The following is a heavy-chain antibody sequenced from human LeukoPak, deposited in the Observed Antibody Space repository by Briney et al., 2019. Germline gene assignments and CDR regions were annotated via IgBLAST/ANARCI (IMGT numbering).Heavy chain of an antibody. V-gene: IGHV3-23*01. J-gene: IGHJ4*02. CDR1: GFTFSSYA. CDR3: AKGGSREWELLPDY. Sequence: GGSLRLSCAASGFTFSSYAMSWVRQAPGKGLEWVSAISGSGGSTYYADSVKGRFTISRDNSKNTLYLQMNSLRAEDTAVYYCAKGGSREWELLPDYWGQGTLVTVSS. CDR2: ISGSGGST. D-gene: IGHD1-26*01.